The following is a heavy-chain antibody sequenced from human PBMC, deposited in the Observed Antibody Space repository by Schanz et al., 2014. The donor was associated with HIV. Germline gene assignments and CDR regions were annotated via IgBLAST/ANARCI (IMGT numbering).Heavy chain of an antibody. Sequence: QVQLVQSGAEVEKPGASAKVSCKASGYSFTGYYIHWVRQAPGPGLEWMGWINPNEGDTKFAQKFRGRVTMTRDTAISTASLELTRLRYDDPAVYYCTRGAAEMATMTPWRSWGQGTLVSVSS. D-gene: IGHD5-12*01. CDR1: GYSFTGYY. V-gene: IGHV1-2*02. J-gene: IGHJ5*02. CDR3: TRGAAEMATMTPWRS. CDR2: INPNEGDT.